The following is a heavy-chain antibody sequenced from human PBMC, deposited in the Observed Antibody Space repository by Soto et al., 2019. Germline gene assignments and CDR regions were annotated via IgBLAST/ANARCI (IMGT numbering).Heavy chain of an antibody. CDR2: INAGNGNT. J-gene: IGHJ2*01. CDR1: GYTFTNYA. Sequence: QVQLVQSGAEVKKPGASVKVSCKASGYTFTNYAMHWVRQAPGQRLEWMGWINAGNGNTKYSQKFQDRVTITRDTSASTAYMELSSLRSEDTAVYYCARGGSLYWYFDLWGRGTLVTVSS. V-gene: IGHV1-3*01. D-gene: IGHD1-26*01. CDR3: ARGGSLYWYFDL.